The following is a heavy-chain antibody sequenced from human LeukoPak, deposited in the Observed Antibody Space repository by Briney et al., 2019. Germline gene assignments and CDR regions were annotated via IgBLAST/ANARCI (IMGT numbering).Heavy chain of an antibody. CDR3: ARDLRIAAAGIEWGY. Sequence: ASVKVSCKASGYPFTSYGISWVRQAPGQGLEWMGWINTYNGNTNYAQILQGRVTLTRDTSTSTAYMELRSLRPDDTAVYYCARDLRIAAAGIEWGYWGQGTLVTVSS. D-gene: IGHD6-13*01. J-gene: IGHJ4*02. V-gene: IGHV1-18*01. CDR1: GYPFTSYG. CDR2: INTYNGNT.